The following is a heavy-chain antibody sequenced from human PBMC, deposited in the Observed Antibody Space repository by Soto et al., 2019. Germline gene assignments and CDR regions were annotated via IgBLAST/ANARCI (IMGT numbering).Heavy chain of an antibody. J-gene: IGHJ4*02. Sequence: SVKVSCKASGGTFSSYAISWVRQAPGQGLEWMGGIIPIFGTANYAQKFQGRVTITADESTSTAYMELSSLRSEETAVYYCARDVTGTATRYFDYWGQGTLVTVSS. CDR1: GGTFSSYA. D-gene: IGHD1-20*01. CDR2: IIPIFGTA. V-gene: IGHV1-69*13. CDR3: ARDVTGTATRYFDY.